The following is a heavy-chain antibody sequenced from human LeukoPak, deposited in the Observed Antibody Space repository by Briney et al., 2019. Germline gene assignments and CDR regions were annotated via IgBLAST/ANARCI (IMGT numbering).Heavy chain of an antibody. CDR2: INPNSGGT. D-gene: IGHD2-2*01. CDR3: ARGVGDIVVVPAAIHDY. V-gene: IGHV1-2*02. Sequence: GASVKVSCKASGYTFTGYYMHWVRQAPGQGLEWMGWINPNSGGTNYAQKFQGRVTMTRDTSISTAYMELSRLRSDDTAVYYCARGVGDIVVVPAAIHDYWGQGTLVTVSS. J-gene: IGHJ4*02. CDR1: GYTFTGYY.